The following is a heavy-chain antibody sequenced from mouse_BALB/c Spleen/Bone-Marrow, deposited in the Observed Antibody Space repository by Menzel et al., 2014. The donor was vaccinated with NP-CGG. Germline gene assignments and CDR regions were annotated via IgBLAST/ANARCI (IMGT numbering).Heavy chain of an antibody. CDR2: ISSGSNTI. Sequence: EVKLVESGGGVVQPGGSRKLSCAASGFAFSSFGMHWVRQAPEKGLEWVAYISSGSNTIYYADTVKGRFTISRDNPKNTLFLQMTSLRSGDTAMYYCARFGNYVTYWGQGTLVTVSA. CDR1: GFAFSSFG. V-gene: IGHV5-17*02. J-gene: IGHJ3*01. CDR3: ARFGNYVTY. D-gene: IGHD2-1*01.